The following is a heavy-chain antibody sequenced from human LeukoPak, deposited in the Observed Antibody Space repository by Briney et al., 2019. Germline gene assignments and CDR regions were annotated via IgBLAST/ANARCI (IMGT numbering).Heavy chain of an antibody. D-gene: IGHD3-9*01. V-gene: IGHV1-2*02. CDR2: INPNSGGT. J-gene: IGHJ3*02. CDR3: ARDLEDYDILTGLGHDAFDI. Sequence: SVKVSCKASGYTFTGYYMHWVRQAPGQGLEWMGWINPNSGGTNYAQKFQGRVTMTRDTSISTAYMELSRLRSDDTAVYYCARDLEDYDILTGLGHDAFDIWGQGTMVTVSS. CDR1: GYTFTGYY.